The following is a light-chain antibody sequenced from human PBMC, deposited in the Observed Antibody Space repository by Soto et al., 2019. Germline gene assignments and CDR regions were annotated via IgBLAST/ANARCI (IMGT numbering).Light chain of an antibody. V-gene: IGKV4-1*01. J-gene: IGKJ5*01. CDR2: WAS. CDR3: QQHYSTPAV. Sequence: DIVMTQSPDSLAVSLGERATINCKSSQSVLYSSNNKNYLAWYQQKPGQSPKLLIYWASTRESGVPDRFSGCGSETDFTFSISSVQAEDVAVYYCQQHYSTPAVFGQGTRLEIK. CDR1: QSVLYSSNNKNY.